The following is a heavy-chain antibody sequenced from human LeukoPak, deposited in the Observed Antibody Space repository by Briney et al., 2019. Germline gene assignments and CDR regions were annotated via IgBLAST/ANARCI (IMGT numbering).Heavy chain of an antibody. V-gene: IGHV4-34*01. CDR3: ARSATIRGYFDY. Sequence: SETLSLTCAVYGGSFSGYYWSWIRQPPGKGLEWIGEINHSGSTNYNPSLKSRVTTSVDTSKNQFSLKLSSVTAADTAVYYCARSATIRGYFDYWGQGTLVTVSP. D-gene: IGHD5-24*01. CDR2: INHSGST. CDR1: GGSFSGYY. J-gene: IGHJ4*02.